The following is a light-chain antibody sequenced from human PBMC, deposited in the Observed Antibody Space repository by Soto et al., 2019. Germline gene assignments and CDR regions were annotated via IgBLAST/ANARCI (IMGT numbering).Light chain of an antibody. V-gene: IGKV4-1*01. CDR2: WAS. Sequence: DIVMTQSPDSLAVSLGERATINCKSRQSVLYSSNNKNYLAWYQQKPGQPPKLLIYWASNRESGVPDRFSGSGSGTDFTLTISSLQAEDVAVYYCQQSYSTLPITFGQGTRLDIK. J-gene: IGKJ5*01. CDR3: QQSYSTLPIT. CDR1: QSVLYSSNNKNY.